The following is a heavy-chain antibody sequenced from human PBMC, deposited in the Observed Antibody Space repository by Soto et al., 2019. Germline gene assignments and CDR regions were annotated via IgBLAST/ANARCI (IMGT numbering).Heavy chain of an antibody. D-gene: IGHD6-19*01. CDR1: GFTFSSYA. CDR2: ISGSGGST. CDR3: AKDCRRLAVAGSAFDS. Sequence: GGSLRLSCAASGFTFSSYAMSWVRQAPGKGLEWVSAISGSGGSTYYADSVRGRFTISRDNVNSILSLDMSDLSAEDTAVYYCAKDCRRLAVAGSAFDSWGQGTLVTVSS. J-gene: IGHJ4*02. V-gene: IGHV3-23*01.